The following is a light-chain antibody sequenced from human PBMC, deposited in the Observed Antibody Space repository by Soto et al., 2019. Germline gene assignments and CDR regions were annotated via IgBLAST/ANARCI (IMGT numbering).Light chain of an antibody. V-gene: IGKV3-20*01. Sequence: EIVLTQSPGTLSLSPGERATLSCRASQSVSNNYLGWYQQKPGQAPRLLIYGASSRATGISARFSGSGSGTDFTLTISSLQSEDFAVYYCQQYDSSPRTFGRGTKVEIK. CDR2: GAS. J-gene: IGKJ4*01. CDR3: QQYDSSPRT. CDR1: QSVSNNY.